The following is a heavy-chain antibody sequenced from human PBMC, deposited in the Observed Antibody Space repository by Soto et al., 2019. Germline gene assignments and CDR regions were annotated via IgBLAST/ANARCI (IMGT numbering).Heavy chain of an antibody. CDR2: ISYDGSNK. V-gene: IGHV3-30*18. Sequence: GGSLRLSCAASVFTFSSYAMSLVRQAPGKGLEWVAVISYDGSNKYYADSVRGRFTISRYNSKNTLYLQMNSLRAEDTAVYYCAKDRDSGYVGYYYYYYGMDVWGQGTTVTVSS. D-gene: IGHD5-12*01. CDR3: AKDRDSGYVGYYYYYYGMDV. J-gene: IGHJ6*02. CDR1: VFTFSSYA.